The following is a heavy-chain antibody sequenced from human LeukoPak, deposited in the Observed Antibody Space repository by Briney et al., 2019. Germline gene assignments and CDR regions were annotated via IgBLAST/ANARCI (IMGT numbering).Heavy chain of an antibody. J-gene: IGHJ5*01. CDR2: IIPMSGTA. CDR1: GGAFTRFG. Sequence: ASVKVSCKTSGGAFTRFGISWVRQAPGQGLEWMGGIIPMSGTANYAQKFQGRVTITADESTSTVYMELSSLRSDDTAMYYCARDFWSYTSSWFDYWGQGTLVTVSS. V-gene: IGHV1-69*13. D-gene: IGHD6-13*01. CDR3: ARDFWSYTSSWFDY.